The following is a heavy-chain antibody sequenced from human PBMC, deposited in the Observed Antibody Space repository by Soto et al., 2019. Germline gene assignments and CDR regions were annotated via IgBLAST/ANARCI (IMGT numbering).Heavy chain of an antibody. CDR1: GFTFSSYW. V-gene: IGHV3-7*04. CDR2: IRQDGNEK. CDR3: VRGLGSAAY. J-gene: IGHJ4*02. Sequence: GGSLRLSCVASGFTFSSYWMTWVRQAPGKGPEWVAAIRQDGNEKKYVDSVKGRFTVSRDNDKNSLYLEVNGLRVDDTAMYYCVRGLGSAAYWGQGTLVTVSS. D-gene: IGHD3-16*01.